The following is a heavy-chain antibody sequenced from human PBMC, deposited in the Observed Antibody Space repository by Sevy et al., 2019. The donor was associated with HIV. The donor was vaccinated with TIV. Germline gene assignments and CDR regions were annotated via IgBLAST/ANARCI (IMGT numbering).Heavy chain of an antibody. CDR2: ISSSGRTI. D-gene: IGHD2-2*01. J-gene: IGHJ6*02. CDR3: ARVAATSRYCSSTSCYRPMDV. V-gene: IGHV3-11*01. Sequence: GGSLRLSCAASGFTFSDYYMSWIRQAPGKGLEWVSYISSSGRTIYYADSVKGRFTISRDNAKNSLYLQMNSLRAEDTAVYYCARVAATSRYCSSTSCYRPMDVWGQGTTVTVSS. CDR1: GFTFSDYY.